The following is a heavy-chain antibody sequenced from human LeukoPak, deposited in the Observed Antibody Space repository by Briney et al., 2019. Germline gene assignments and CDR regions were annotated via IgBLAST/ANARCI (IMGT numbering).Heavy chain of an antibody. CDR2: IYYSGST. J-gene: IGHJ4*02. CDR1: GGSISSYY. CDR3: ARGVGIAAAGRGMGRRGYFDY. D-gene: IGHD6-13*01. Sequence: SETLSLTCTVSGGSISSYYWSWIRQPPGKGLEWIGYIYYSGSTNYNPSLKSRVTISVDTSKNQFSLKLSSVTAADTAVYYCARGVGIAAAGRGMGRRGYFDYWGQGTLVTVSS. V-gene: IGHV4-59*01.